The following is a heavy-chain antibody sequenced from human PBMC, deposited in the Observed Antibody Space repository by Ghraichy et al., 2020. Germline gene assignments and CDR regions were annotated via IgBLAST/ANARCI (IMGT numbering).Heavy chain of an antibody. CDR2: IYSGGST. D-gene: IGHD1-20*01. V-gene: IGHV3-53*01. CDR3: ARDRGLTGPRYYYGMDV. J-gene: IGHJ6*02. Sequence: GGSLRLSCAASGFTVSSNYMSWVRQAPGKGLEWVSVIYSGGSTYYADSVKGRFTISRDNSKNTLYLQMNSLRAEDTAVYYCARDRGLTGPRYYYGMDVWGQGTTVTVSS. CDR1: GFTVSSNY.